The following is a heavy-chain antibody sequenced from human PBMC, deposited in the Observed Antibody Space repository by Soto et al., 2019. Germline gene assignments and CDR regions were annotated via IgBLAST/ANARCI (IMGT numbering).Heavy chain of an antibody. CDR3: ARDDATYCGGDCYRYFYYGMDV. CDR2: IIPMFPTA. V-gene: IGHV1-69*13. CDR1: GGTFSNHA. Sequence: SVKVSCKASGGTFSNHAISWVRQAPGQGLEWVGGIIPMFPTADYAQRFQGRVTITADDSTTTVYMELSGLRSEDTAMYYCARDDATYCGGDCYRYFYYGMDVWGQGTTVTAP. D-gene: IGHD2-21*02. J-gene: IGHJ6*02.